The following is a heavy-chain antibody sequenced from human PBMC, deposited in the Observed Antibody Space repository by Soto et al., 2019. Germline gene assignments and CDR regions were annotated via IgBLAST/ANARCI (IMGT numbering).Heavy chain of an antibody. D-gene: IGHD1-1*01. J-gene: IGHJ3*02. V-gene: IGHV3-48*01. CDR2: ISSSSSTI. CDR3: AKAMYNYGPWGDAFDI. Sequence: PGGSLRLSCAASGFTLSGYSMNWVRQTPGKGLEWVSFISSSSSTIYYADSVKGRFTVSRDNAKNTLYLQMNSLRAEDTAVYYCAKAMYNYGPWGDAFDIWGQGTMVTVSS. CDR1: GFTLSGYS.